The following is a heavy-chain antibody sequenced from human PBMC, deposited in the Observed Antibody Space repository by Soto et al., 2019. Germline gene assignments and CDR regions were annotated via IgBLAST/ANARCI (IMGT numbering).Heavy chain of an antibody. CDR2: IYYSGST. V-gene: IGHV4-59*08. Sequence: PSETLSLTCTVSGGSISSYYWSWIRQPPGKGLEWIGSIYYSGSTNYNPSLKSRVTISVDTSKNQFSLKLSSVTAADTAVYYCARLVSTSSLYYYYYYYMDVWGKGTTVTVSS. CDR3: ARLVSTSSLYYYYYYYMDV. J-gene: IGHJ6*03. CDR1: GGSISSYY. D-gene: IGHD2-2*01.